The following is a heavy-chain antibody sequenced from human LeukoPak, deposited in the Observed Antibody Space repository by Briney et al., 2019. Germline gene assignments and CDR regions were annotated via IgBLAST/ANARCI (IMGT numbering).Heavy chain of an antibody. Sequence: GASVKVSCKASGYTFTNYGISWVRQAPGQGLEWMGWISAYNGNTNYAQKLQGRVTMTTDTSTSTVYMELRSLRSDDTAVYYCARRGLVAGIYDLVYGFDLWGQGTMVTVSS. CDR1: GYTFTNYG. V-gene: IGHV1-18*01. D-gene: IGHD3/OR15-3a*01. CDR2: ISAYNGNT. CDR3: ARRGLVAGIYDLVYGFDL. J-gene: IGHJ3*01.